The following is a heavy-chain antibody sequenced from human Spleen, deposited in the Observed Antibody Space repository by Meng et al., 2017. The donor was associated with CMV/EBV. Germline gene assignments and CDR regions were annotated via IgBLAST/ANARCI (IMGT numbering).Heavy chain of an antibody. J-gene: IGHJ4*02. V-gene: IGHV3-20*04. D-gene: IGHD1-26*01. CDR3: ARDSRIGTYDY. CDR1: GFTFDDYG. CDR2: INWNGGSI. Sequence: CAASGFTFDDYGMSWVRQAPGKGLEWVSDINWNGGSIGYADSVKGRFTISRDNAKNSLYLQMNSLRAEDTALYYCARDSRIGTYDYWGQGTLVTVSS.